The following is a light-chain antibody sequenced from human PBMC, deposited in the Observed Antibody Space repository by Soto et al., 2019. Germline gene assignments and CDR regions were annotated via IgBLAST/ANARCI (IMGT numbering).Light chain of an antibody. V-gene: IGKV3-20*01. CDR1: QSVSSSY. Sequence: EIVLTQSPGTLSLSPGERATLSCRASQSVSSSYLAWYQHKPGQAPRLLIYGASSRATGIPDRFSGSGAGTDFTLTISRLEPEDFAVYYCQQYGSSGYTFGQGTKLESK. CDR3: QQYGSSGYT. CDR2: GAS. J-gene: IGKJ2*01.